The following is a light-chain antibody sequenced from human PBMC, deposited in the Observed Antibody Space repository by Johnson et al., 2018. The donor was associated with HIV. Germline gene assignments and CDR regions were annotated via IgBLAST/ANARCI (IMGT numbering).Light chain of an antibody. CDR1: SSNIGNNY. CDR3: GTWDSSLGVYV. J-gene: IGLJ1*01. CDR2: ENN. V-gene: IGLV1-51*02. Sequence: QSVLTQPPSVSAAPGQKVTISCSGSSSNIGNNYVSWYQQLPGTAPKLLIYENNKRPSGIPDRFSGSKSGTSATLGITGPQTGDEADYYCGTWDSSLGVYVFGTGTKVTVL.